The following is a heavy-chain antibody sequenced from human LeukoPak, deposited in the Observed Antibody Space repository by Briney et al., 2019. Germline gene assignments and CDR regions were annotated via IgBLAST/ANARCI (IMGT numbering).Heavy chain of an antibody. D-gene: IGHD3-22*01. CDR3: ARGRDSSGTVHTDY. J-gene: IGHJ4*02. CDR1: GGSFSGYY. V-gene: IGHV4-34*01. CDR2: INHSGST. Sequence: SETLSLTCAVYGGSFSGYYWSWICQSPGKGLEWIGEINHSGSTNYNPSLKSRVTISVDTSKNQFSLKLSSVTAADTAVYYCARGRDSSGTVHTDYWGQGTLVTVSS.